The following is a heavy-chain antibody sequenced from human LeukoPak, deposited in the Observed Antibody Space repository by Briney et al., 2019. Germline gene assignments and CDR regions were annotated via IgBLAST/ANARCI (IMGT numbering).Heavy chain of an antibody. CDR2: IYTSGST. J-gene: IGHJ3*02. CDR3: ARASTANFYDSSGLDAFDI. CDR1: GGSISSYY. Sequence: SETLSLTCTVSGGSISSYYWSWIRQPAGKGLEWIGRIYTSGSTNYNPSLKSRVTMSVDTSKNQFSLKLSSVTAADTAVYYCARASTANFYDSSGLDAFDIWGQGTMVTVSS. V-gene: IGHV4-4*07. D-gene: IGHD3-22*01.